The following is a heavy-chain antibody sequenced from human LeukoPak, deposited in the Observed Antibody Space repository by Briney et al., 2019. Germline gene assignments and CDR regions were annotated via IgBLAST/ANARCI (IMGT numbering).Heavy chain of an antibody. CDR1: GFTFDDSG. J-gene: IGHJ4*02. D-gene: IGHD3-22*01. CDR3: ARGADSNGYTVLDY. CDR2: INSDGSNT. V-gene: IGHV3-74*01. Sequence: GGSLRLSCAASGFTFDDSGMHWVRQAPGKGLVWVSDINSDGSNTYYVDSVKGRFTISRDNAKNTLYLQLNSLRAEDTAVYYCARGADSNGYTVLDYWGQGTLVTVTS.